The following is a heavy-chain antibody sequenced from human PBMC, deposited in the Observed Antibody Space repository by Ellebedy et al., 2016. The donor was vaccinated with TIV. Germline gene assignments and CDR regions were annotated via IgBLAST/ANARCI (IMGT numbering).Heavy chain of an antibody. CDR3: GWDCSSTSCRGGY. CDR2: ISSSGGT. D-gene: IGHD2-2*01. Sequence: MPSETLSLTCTVSGGSISSSPYHWGWIRQPPGKGLEWIGSISSSGGTYYIPSLKSRVTISVDTSKNHFSLKLSSVTAADTAVYYCGWDCSSTSCRGGYWGRGTLVTVSS. CDR1: GGSISSSPYH. J-gene: IGHJ4*02. V-gene: IGHV4-39*02.